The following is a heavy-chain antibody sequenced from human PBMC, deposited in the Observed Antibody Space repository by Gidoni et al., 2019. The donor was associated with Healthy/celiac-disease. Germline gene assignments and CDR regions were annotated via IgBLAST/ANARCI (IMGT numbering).Heavy chain of an antibody. CDR3: ARGTITIFGVVPEDWFDP. J-gene: IGHJ5*02. CDR1: GYTFTSYY. D-gene: IGHD3-3*01. V-gene: IGHV1-46*03. CDR2: INPSGGST. Sequence: QVQLVQSGAEVKKPGASVTVSCKASGYTFTSYYMHWVRQDPGQGLEWMGIINPSGGSTSYAQKFQGRVTMTRDTSTSTVYMELSSLRSEDTAVYYCARGTITIFGVVPEDWFDPWGQGTLVTVSS.